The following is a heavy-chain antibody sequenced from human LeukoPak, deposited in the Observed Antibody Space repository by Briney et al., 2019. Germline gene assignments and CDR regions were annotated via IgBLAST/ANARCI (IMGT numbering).Heavy chain of an antibody. D-gene: IGHD3-10*01. J-gene: IGHJ4*02. V-gene: IGHV1-18*01. CDR1: GYTFTSYG. Sequence: GASVKVSCKASGYTFTSYGISWVRQAPGQGLEWMGWISAYNGNTDYAQKLQGRVTMTTDTSTSTAYMELRSLRSDDTAVYYCARTYYASGSREADYWGQGTLVTVSS. CDR2: ISAYNGNT. CDR3: ARTYYASGSREADY.